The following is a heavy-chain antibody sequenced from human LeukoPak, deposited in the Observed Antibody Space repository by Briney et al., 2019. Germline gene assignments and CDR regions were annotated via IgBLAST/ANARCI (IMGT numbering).Heavy chain of an antibody. CDR3: ARERSGSEIFARSFDI. J-gene: IGHJ3*02. V-gene: IGHV4-4*02. CDR2: IYHSGST. Sequence: PSETLSLTCAVSGGSISSSNWWSWVRQPPGKGLEWIGEIYHSGSTNYNPSLKSRITISVDKSKNQFSLKLSSVTAADTAVYYCARERSGSEIFARSFDIWDQGTMVTVSS. D-gene: IGHD3-3*01. CDR1: GGSISSSNW.